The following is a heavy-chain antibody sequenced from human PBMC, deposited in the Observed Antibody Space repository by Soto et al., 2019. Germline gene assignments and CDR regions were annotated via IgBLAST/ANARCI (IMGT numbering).Heavy chain of an antibody. J-gene: IGHJ6*02. CDR3: AREKIGGATAMDV. D-gene: IGHD2-15*01. CDR2: IKEDGSQK. CDR1: GLTFSRFW. V-gene: IGHV3-7*01. Sequence: LRLSCAASGLTFSRFWMSWVRQAPGKGLEWVANIKEDGSQKNYVDSVKGRFTISRDNAKNSLYLQMNSLRVEDTGLYYCAREKIGGATAMDVWGQGTTVTVSS.